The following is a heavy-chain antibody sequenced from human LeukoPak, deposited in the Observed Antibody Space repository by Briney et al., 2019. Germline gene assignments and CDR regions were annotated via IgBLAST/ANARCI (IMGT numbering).Heavy chain of an antibody. CDR1: GFTFDDYA. D-gene: IGHD6-13*01. Sequence: PGRSLRLSCAASGFTFDDYAMHWVRQAPGKGLEWVSGISWNSGSIGYADSVKGRFTISRDNAKNSLYLQMNSLRAEDTALYYCAKDRASLAAVSCMDVWGQGTTVTVSS. CDR3: AKDRASLAAVSCMDV. V-gene: IGHV3-9*01. J-gene: IGHJ6*02. CDR2: ISWNSGSI.